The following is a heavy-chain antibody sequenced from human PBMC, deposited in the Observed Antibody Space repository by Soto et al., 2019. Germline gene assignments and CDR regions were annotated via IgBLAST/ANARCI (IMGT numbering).Heavy chain of an antibody. J-gene: IGHJ4*02. V-gene: IGHV3-48*03. CDR2: ISSSGSTI. CDR3: ASRKGIVGATKPVDY. D-gene: IGHD1-26*01. CDR1: GFTFSSYE. Sequence: VQLVESGGGLVQPGGSLRLSCAASGFTFSSYEMNWVRQAPGKGLEWVSYISSSGSTIYYADSVKGRFTISRDNAKNSLYLQMNSLRAEDTAVYYCASRKGIVGATKPVDYWGQGTLVTVSS.